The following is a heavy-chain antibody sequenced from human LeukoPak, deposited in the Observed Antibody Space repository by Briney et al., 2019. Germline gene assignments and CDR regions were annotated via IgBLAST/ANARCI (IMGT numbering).Heavy chain of an antibody. D-gene: IGHD1-26*01. J-gene: IGHJ4*02. CDR2: IYTSGST. Sequence: SETLSLTCTVSGGSISSGSYYWSWIRQPAGKGLEWIGRIYTSGSTNYNPSLKSRVTISVDTSKNQFALKLSSVTAADTAVYYCARAPPEWELLSYSDYWGQGTLVTVSS. CDR3: ARAPPEWELLSYSDY. CDR1: GGSISSGSYY. V-gene: IGHV4-61*02.